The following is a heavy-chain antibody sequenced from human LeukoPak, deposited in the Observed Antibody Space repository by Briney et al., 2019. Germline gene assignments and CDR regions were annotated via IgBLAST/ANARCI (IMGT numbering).Heavy chain of an antibody. V-gene: IGHV3-23*01. CDR2: FGTDGNT. J-gene: IGHJ6*02. CDR1: GFTFTGYA. D-gene: IGHD7-27*01. CDR3: ARDLQSWVAMDV. Sequence: PGGSLRLSCELSGFTFTGYAMRCVRQAPGKGLEWVSGFGTDGNTHYAESVRGRFDVSRDTSKTTVYLQMNSLRAEDTALYYCARDLQSWVAMDVWGQGTTVTVS.